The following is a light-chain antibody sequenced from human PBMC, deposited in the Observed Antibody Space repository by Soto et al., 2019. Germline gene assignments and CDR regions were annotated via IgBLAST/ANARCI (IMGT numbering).Light chain of an antibody. CDR3: EQRSQWSAVT. V-gene: IGKV3-11*01. CDR1: QSVSSY. J-gene: IGKJ5*01. CDR2: DAS. Sequence: EIVLTQSPATLSLSPGERATLSCRASQSVSSYLAWYPQKPGQAPRLLISDASNRATGIPARFSGSGSGTDFTLTISSLESEDLAVYDFEQRSQWSAVTLGRGTRLE.